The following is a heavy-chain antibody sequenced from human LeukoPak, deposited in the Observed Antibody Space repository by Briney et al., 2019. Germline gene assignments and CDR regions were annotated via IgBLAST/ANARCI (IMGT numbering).Heavy chain of an antibody. J-gene: IGHJ5*02. CDR1: GYSFTSYW. CDR3: VSVGRSLPSNWFDP. D-gene: IGHD3-22*01. CDR2: IYPGDSDT. Sequence: GESLKISCKGSGYSFTSYWIGWVRQMPGKGLEWVGIIYPGDSDTRYSPSFTGQVTISADKSISTAYLQWNTLKASDTAMYYCVSVGRSLPSNWFDPWGQGTLVTVSS. V-gene: IGHV5-51*01.